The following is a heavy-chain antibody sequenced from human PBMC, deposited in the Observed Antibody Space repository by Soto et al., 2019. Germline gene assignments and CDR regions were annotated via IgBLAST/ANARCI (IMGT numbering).Heavy chain of an antibody. CDR2: INPSGGTT. CDR3: ARELRRSDDDYGDFVEDAFDI. D-gene: IGHD4-17*01. Sequence: QVQLVQSGAEVKKPGASVKVSCKASGYTFTSYYMHWVRQAPGQGLEWMGLINPSGGTTNYAQWFQGRVTMTRETSTSTAYMELSSPRSEDTSVCYCARELRRSDDDYGDFVEDAFDIWGQGTMVTVSS. CDR1: GYTFTSYY. J-gene: IGHJ3*02. V-gene: IGHV1-46*03.